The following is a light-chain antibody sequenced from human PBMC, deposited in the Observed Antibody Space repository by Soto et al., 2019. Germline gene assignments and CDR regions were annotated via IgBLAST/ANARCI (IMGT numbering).Light chain of an antibody. V-gene: IGKV3-15*01. Sequence: EIVMTQSPATLSVSPGERATLSCRASQSVGSNLAWYQQKPGQAPGLLIYGASTRATGVPARFSGSGSGTDFSLTISSLQSEDFAVYYCQQSNKWPPWTFGQGTKVEIK. J-gene: IGKJ1*01. CDR2: GAS. CDR3: QQSNKWPPWT. CDR1: QSVGSN.